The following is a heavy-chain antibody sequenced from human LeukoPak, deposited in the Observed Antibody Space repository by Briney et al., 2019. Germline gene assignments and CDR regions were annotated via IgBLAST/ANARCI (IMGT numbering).Heavy chain of an antibody. D-gene: IGHD2-15*01. CDR2: INHSGST. Sequence: PSETLSLTCAVYAGSFSGYYWSWIRQPPGKGLEWIGEINHSGSTNYNPSLKSRVTISVDTSKNQFSLKLSSVTAADTAVYYCARRNSNKNCSGGSCYHRVFDYWGQGTLVTVSS. CDR1: AGSFSGYY. V-gene: IGHV4-34*01. J-gene: IGHJ4*02. CDR3: ARRNSNKNCSGGSCYHRVFDY.